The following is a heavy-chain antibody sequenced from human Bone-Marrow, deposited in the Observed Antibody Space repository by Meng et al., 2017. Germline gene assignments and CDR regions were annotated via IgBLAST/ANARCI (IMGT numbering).Heavy chain of an antibody. V-gene: IGHV3-30*04. CDR1: GFTFSSYA. CDR3: ARGGLGYCSSTSCYAGGKFDY. Sequence: GGSLRLSCAASGFTFSSYAMHWVRQAPGKGLEWVAVISYDGSNKYYADSVKGRFTISRDKSKNTLYLQMNSLRAEDTAVYYCARGGLGYCSSTSCYAGGKFDYWGQGTLVTVSS. J-gene: IGHJ4*02. CDR2: ISYDGSNK. D-gene: IGHD2-2*01.